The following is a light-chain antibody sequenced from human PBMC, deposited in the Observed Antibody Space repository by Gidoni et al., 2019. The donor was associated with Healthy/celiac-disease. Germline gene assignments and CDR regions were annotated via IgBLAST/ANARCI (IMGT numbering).Light chain of an antibody. CDR1: SSHIGAGYD. CDR2: GNS. Sequence: QSVLTKPPSVSGAPGPRVTISCTGSSSHIGAGYDVHWYQQLPGTAPKLLIYGNSNRPSGVPDRFSGSKSGTSASLAITGLQAEDEADYYCQSYDSSLSAVVFGGGTKLT. V-gene: IGLV1-40*01. J-gene: IGLJ2*01. CDR3: QSYDSSLSAVV.